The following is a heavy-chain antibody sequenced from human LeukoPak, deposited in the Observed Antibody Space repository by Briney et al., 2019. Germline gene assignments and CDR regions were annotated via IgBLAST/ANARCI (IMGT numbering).Heavy chain of an antibody. J-gene: IGHJ4*02. Sequence: GGSLRLSCAASGFTFSSYWMSWVRQAPGKGLEWVANIKQDGSEKYYVDSVKGRFTISRDNAKNSLYLQMNSLRAEDTAVYYCAKNRHNFWSDYMRWGQGTLVTVSS. D-gene: IGHD3-3*01. V-gene: IGHV3-7*03. CDR2: IKQDGSEK. CDR1: GFTFSSYW. CDR3: AKNRHNFWSDYMR.